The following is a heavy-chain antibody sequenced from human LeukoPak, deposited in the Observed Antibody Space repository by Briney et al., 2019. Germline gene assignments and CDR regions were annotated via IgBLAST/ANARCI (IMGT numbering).Heavy chain of an antibody. CDR2: ISSGGSTK. Sequence: QPGGSLRLSCAASAFTLSTYEMNWVRQAPGKGLEWVSSISSGGSTKYYADSVKGRFTISRSNGRNSLYLQMNSLRDEDSDVYSCATQGRSMVRGVWGQGTLVTVSS. V-gene: IGHV3-48*03. D-gene: IGHD3-10*01. CDR1: AFTLSTYE. J-gene: IGHJ4*02. CDR3: ATQGRSMVRGV.